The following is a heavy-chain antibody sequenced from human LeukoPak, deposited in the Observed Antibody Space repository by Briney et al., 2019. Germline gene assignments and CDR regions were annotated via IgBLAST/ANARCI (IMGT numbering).Heavy chain of an antibody. V-gene: IGHV5-51*01. Sequence: GESLKISCKGSGYSFTSYWIGWVRQMPGKGLEWMGIIYPGDSDTRYSPSFQGQVTISADKSISTAYLQWSSLKASDTAMYYCARHHGGFWSVYLSPESYYYYMDVWGKGTTVTVSS. J-gene: IGHJ6*03. CDR3: ARHHGGFWSVYLSPESYYYYMDV. D-gene: IGHD3-3*01. CDR2: IYPGDSDT. CDR1: GYSFTSYW.